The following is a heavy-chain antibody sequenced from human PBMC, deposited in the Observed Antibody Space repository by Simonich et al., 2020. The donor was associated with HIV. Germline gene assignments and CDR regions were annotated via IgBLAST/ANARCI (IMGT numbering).Heavy chain of an antibody. CDR1: GGSLSGYY. CDR2: IKHSEIT. D-gene: IGHD3-3*01. V-gene: IGHV4-34*01. CDR3: ARRDRELILYFDY. Sequence: QVQLQQWGAGLLKPSETLSLTCAVYGGSLSGYYWSWILQPPGKGLEWIGEIKHSEITNYKSSLNSRATISVDKSKNQFSLKLSSVTAADTAIYYCARRDRELILYFDYWGQGNLVTVSS. J-gene: IGHJ4*02.